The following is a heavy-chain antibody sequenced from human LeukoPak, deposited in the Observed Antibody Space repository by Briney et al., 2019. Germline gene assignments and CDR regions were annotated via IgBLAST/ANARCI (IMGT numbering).Heavy chain of an antibody. D-gene: IGHD4-23*01. CDR3: ARDGGNEWFDP. J-gene: IGHJ5*02. CDR1: GGSISSYY. CDR2: IYYSGST. Sequence: SETLSLTCTVSGGSISSYYWSWIRQPPGQGREWIGYIYYSGSTNYNPSLKSRVTISVDTSKNQFSLKLSSMTAADTAVYYCARDGGNEWFDPWGQGTLVTVSS. V-gene: IGHV4-59*01.